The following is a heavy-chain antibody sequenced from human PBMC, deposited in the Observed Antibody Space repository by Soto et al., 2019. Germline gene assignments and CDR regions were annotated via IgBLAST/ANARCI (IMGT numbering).Heavy chain of an antibody. CDR2: IYSGGST. J-gene: IGHJ4*02. CDR3: ARDSRNRNLFDY. CDR1: GFTVSSNY. Sequence: VGSLRLSCAASGFTVSSNYMTWVRQAPGKGLEWVSVIYSGGSTYYADSVKGRFTISRDNSKNTLYLQMNSLRAEDTALYYCARDSRNRNLFDYCGQRTLVTVSS. V-gene: IGHV3-53*01. D-gene: IGHD1-7*01.